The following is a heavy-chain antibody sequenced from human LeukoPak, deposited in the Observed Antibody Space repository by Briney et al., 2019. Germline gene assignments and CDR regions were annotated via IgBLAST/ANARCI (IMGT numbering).Heavy chain of an antibody. V-gene: IGHV3-30*02. Sequence: GGSLRLSCAASGFTFSSYGMHWVRQAPGKGLEWVAFIRYDGSNKYYADSVKGRFTISRDNSKNTLYLQMNSLRAEDTAVYYCAKDVRRINYCGSGSYSPDYWGQGTLVTVSS. J-gene: IGHJ4*02. CDR1: GFTFSSYG. D-gene: IGHD3-10*01. CDR3: AKDVRRINYCGSGSYSPDY. CDR2: IRYDGSNK.